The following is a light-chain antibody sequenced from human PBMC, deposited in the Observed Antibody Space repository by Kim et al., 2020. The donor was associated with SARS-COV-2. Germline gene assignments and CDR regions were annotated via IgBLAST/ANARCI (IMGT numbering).Light chain of an antibody. CDR3: NSRDTSGNIWV. CDR1: SLRSYY. J-gene: IGLJ3*02. V-gene: IGLV3-19*01. CDR2: GKN. Sequence: ALGQKVRVTCQGDSLRSYYASWYQQKPGQAPVLVIYGKNKRPSGIPDRLSGSSSGNTASLTITGAQAEDEADYYCNSRDTSGNIWVFGGGTKLTVL.